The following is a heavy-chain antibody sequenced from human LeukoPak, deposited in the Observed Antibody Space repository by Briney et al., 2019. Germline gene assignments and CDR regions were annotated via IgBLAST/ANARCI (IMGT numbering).Heavy chain of an antibody. CDR3: ARDGRAVAFDI. J-gene: IGHJ3*02. Sequence: GGSLRLSCAASGSTFSRYGMSWVRQAPGKGLEWVSAISGSGGRTYYADSVKGRFTIFRDNAKNSLYLQMNSLRVEDTAIYYCARDGRAVAFDIWGQGTMVTVSS. CDR1: GSTFSRYG. CDR2: ISGSGGRT. V-gene: IGHV3-23*01. D-gene: IGHD6-19*01.